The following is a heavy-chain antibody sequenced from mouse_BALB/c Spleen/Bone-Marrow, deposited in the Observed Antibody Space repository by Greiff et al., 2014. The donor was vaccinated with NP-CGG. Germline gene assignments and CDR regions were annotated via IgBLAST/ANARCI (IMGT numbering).Heavy chain of an antibody. Sequence: VQLQQSGAELVKPGASVQLSCTASGFNIKDTYLPWVKQRPEQGLEWIGRIDPANGNTKYDPKFQGKATITADTSSNTAYLQLSSLTSEDTAVYYCASYYYGRAWFAYWGQGTLVTVSA. J-gene: IGHJ3*01. CDR2: IDPANGNT. CDR1: GFNIKDTY. CDR3: ASYYYGRAWFAY. D-gene: IGHD1-1*01. V-gene: IGHV14-3*02.